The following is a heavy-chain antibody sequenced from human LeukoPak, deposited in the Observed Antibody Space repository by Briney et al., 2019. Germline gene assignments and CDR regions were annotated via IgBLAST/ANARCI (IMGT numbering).Heavy chain of an antibody. CDR1: GGSFSGYY. Sequence: PSETLSLTCAVYGGSFSGYYWSWIRQPPGKGLEWIGEINHSGSTNYNPSLKSRVTISIDTSKNQFSLKLSSVTAADTAVHYCARGGAGREVIDYWGQGTLVTVSS. D-gene: IGHD4/OR15-4a*01. J-gene: IGHJ4*02. CDR3: ARGGAGREVIDY. CDR2: INHSGST. V-gene: IGHV4-34*01.